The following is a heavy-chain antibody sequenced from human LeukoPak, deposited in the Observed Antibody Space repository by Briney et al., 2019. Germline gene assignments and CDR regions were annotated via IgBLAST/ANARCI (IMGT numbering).Heavy chain of an antibody. CDR1: GYTFTSYG. Sequence: ASVKVSCKASGYTFTSYGISWVRQAPGQGLEWMGWINPNSGGTNYAQKFQGRVTMTRDTSISTAYMELSRLRSDDTAVYYCATIMYYYDSSGRQGDYWGQGTLVTVSS. V-gene: IGHV1-2*02. CDR2: INPNSGGT. CDR3: ATIMYYYDSSGRQGDY. J-gene: IGHJ4*02. D-gene: IGHD3-22*01.